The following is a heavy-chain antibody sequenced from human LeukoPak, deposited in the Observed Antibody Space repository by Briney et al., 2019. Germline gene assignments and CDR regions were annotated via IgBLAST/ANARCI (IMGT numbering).Heavy chain of an antibody. CDR3: ARGRVEIVVVPAAGWFDP. CDR1: GGSFSGFY. CDR2: INHSGST. J-gene: IGHJ5*02. Sequence: SETLSLTCAVYGGSFSGFYWSWIRPPPGKGLEWIGEINHSGSTNYNPSLKSRVTISVDTSKNQFSLKLSSVTAADTAVYYCARGRVEIVVVPAAGWFDPWGQGTLVTVSS. D-gene: IGHD2-2*03. V-gene: IGHV4-34*01.